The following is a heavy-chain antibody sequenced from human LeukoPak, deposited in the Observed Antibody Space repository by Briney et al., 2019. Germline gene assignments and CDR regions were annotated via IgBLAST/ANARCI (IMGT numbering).Heavy chain of an antibody. V-gene: IGHV3-66*01. Sequence: PGGSLRLSCAASGFTVSSNYMSWVRQAPGKGLEWVSVIYSDGSTYSADSVKSRFTISRDNSKNTLYLQMNSLRAEDTAVYYCARVVYYDFWSGYFDYWGQGTLVTVSS. CDR1: GFTVSSNY. CDR2: IYSDGST. J-gene: IGHJ4*02. D-gene: IGHD3-3*01. CDR3: ARVVYYDFWSGYFDY.